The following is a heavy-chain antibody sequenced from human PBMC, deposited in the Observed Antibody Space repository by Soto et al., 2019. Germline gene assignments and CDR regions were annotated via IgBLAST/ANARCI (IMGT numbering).Heavy chain of an antibody. CDR2: ISYDGSNK. Sequence: QVQLVESGGGVVQPGRSVRLSCAASGFTFSSYAMHWVRQAPGKGLEWVAVISYDGSNKYYADSVKGRFTISRDNSKNTLYLQMNSLRAEDTAVYYCARLDIVALDYWGQGTLVTVSS. J-gene: IGHJ4*02. D-gene: IGHD5-12*01. CDR1: GFTFSSYA. CDR3: ARLDIVALDY. V-gene: IGHV3-30-3*01.